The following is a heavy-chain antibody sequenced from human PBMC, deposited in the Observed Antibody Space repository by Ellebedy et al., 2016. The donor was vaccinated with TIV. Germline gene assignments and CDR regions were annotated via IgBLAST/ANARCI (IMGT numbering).Heavy chain of an antibody. Sequence: SVKVSCXASGYTFTGYYMHWVRQAPGQGLEWMGGIIPIFGTANYAQKFQGRVTITADESTSTAYMELSSLRSEDTAVYYCARDQGTSITKWARNWFDPWGQGTLVTVSS. J-gene: IGHJ5*02. CDR1: GYTFTGYY. CDR3: ARDQGTSITKWARNWFDP. D-gene: IGHD1-26*01. V-gene: IGHV1-69*13. CDR2: IIPIFGTA.